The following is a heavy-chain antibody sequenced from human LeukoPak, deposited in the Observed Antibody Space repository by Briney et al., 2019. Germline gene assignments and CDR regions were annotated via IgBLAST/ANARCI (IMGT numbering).Heavy chain of an antibody. CDR3: ARAQTYGDSRLLLDY. CDR1: GFTFGNYG. V-gene: IGHV3-20*04. D-gene: IGHD4-17*01. CDR2: INWNGGST. J-gene: IGHJ4*02. Sequence: AGSLRLSCAASGFTFGNYGMSWVRQAPGKGLEWVSGINWNGGSTGYADSVEGRFTISRDNAKNSQYLQMNSLSVEDTALYYCARAQTYGDSRLLLDYWGQGTLVTVSS.